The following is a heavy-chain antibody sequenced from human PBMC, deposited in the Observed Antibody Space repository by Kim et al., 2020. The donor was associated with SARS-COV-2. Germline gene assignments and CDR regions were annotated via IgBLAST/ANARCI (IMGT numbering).Heavy chain of an antibody. Sequence: SVKVSCKASGGTFSSYAISWVRQAPGQGLEWMGGIIPIFGTANYAQKFQGRVTITADESTSTAYMELSSLRSEDTAVYYCARDLGVLAAPYFDYWGQGTLVTVSS. CDR3: ARDLGVLAAPYFDY. V-gene: IGHV1-69*13. D-gene: IGHD6-6*01. CDR1: GGTFSSYA. CDR2: IIPIFGTA. J-gene: IGHJ4*02.